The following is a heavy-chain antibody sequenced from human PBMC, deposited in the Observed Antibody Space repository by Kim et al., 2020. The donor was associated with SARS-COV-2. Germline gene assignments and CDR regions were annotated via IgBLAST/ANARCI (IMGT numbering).Heavy chain of an antibody. CDR3: ASGVGATSAFDI. J-gene: IGHJ3*02. CDR2: IWYDGSNK. CDR1: GFTFSSYG. V-gene: IGHV3-33*01. Sequence: GGSLRLSCAASGFTFSSYGMHWVRQAPGKGLEWVAVIWYDGSNKYYADSVKGRFTISRDNSKNTLYLQMNSLRAEDTAVYYCASGVGATSAFDIWGQGTMVTVSS. D-gene: IGHD1-26*01.